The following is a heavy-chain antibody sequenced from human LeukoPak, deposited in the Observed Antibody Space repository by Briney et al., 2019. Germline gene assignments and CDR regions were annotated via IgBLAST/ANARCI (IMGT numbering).Heavy chain of an antibody. D-gene: IGHD5-18*01. V-gene: IGHV3-30*02. J-gene: IGHJ4*02. Sequence: GGSLRLSCAASGFSFRSYGMHWVRQAPGKGLEWVAYIQYDGSNQQYADSVKGRFSISRDNSKNMLNLQMNSLRAEDTAVYYCARWENSYGYYWGQGTLVTVSS. CDR3: ARWENSYGYY. CDR1: GFSFRSYG. CDR2: IQYDGSNQ.